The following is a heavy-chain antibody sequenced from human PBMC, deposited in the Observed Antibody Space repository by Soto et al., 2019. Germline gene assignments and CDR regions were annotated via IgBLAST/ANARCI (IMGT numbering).Heavy chain of an antibody. V-gene: IGHV4-30-2*01. CDR1: GGSISSGGSF. J-gene: IGHJ4*02. D-gene: IGHD6-6*01. Sequence: QLQLQESGSGLVKPSQTLSLTCAVSGGSISSGGSFWSWIRQPPGKGLEWIGYIYHSGSTYYNPSLQXRXTXSXXRSKNQFSLKLSSVTAADTAVYYCAGGIAARPLGYWGQGTLVTVSS. CDR3: AGGIAARPLGY. CDR2: IYHSGST.